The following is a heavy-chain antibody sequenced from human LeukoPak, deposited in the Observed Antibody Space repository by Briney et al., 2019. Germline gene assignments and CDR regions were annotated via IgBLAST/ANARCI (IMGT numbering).Heavy chain of an antibody. CDR2: ISRSSSYI. V-gene: IGHV3-21*01. Sequence: GGALRLSCAASRLTFSNYSLNWLRQAPGKGVAGVSSISRSSSYIYYADSVNGRFTISRHNAKNLLYLPMNTQRAEETAVYYCARETLDCSSTSCYYYYMDVWGKGTTVTVSS. CDR1: RLTFSNYS. D-gene: IGHD2-2*01. CDR3: ARETLDCSSTSCYYYYMDV. J-gene: IGHJ6*03.